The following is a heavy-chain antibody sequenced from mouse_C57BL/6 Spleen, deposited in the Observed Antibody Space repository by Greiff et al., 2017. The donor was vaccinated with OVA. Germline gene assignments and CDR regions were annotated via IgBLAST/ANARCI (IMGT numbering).Heavy chain of an antibody. CDR2: IYPRSGNP. CDR3: ARENDGYPWFAY. CDR1: GYTFTSYG. V-gene: IGHV1-81*01. Sequence: VKLQQSGAELARPGASVKLSCKASGYTFTSYGISWVKQRTGQGLEWIGEIYPRSGNPYYNEKFKGKATLTADKSSSTAYMELRSLTSEDSAVYVCARENDGYPWFAYWGQGTLVTVSA. D-gene: IGHD2-3*01. J-gene: IGHJ3*01.